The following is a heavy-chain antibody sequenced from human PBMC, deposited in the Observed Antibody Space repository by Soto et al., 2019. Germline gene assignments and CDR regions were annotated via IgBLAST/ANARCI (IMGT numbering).Heavy chain of an antibody. CDR3: ATGGYNYGSDF. CDR2: ISYDGSNK. CDR1: GFTFSSYG. D-gene: IGHD5-18*01. V-gene: IGHV3-30*03. Sequence: GGSLRLSCAASGFTFSSYGMYWVRQAPGKGLEWVAVISYDGSNKYYADSVKGRFTISRDNSKNTLYLQMNSLRAEDTAVYYCATGGYNYGSDFWGQGTLVTVSS. J-gene: IGHJ4*02.